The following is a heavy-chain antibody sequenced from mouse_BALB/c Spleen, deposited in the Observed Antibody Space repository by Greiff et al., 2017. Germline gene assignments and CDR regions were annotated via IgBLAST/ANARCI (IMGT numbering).Heavy chain of an antibody. CDR2: IDPYNGGT. Sequence: EVKLQESGPELGKPGASVKISCKASGYSFTGYNMYWVKQSHRKSLEWIGYIDPYNGGTSYNQKSKGKATLTVDKSSSTAYMHLNSLTSEDSAIYYCARSYGDYWGQGTTLTVSS. CDR1: GYSFTGYN. J-gene: IGHJ2*01. V-gene: IGHV1S135*01. CDR3: ARSYGDY. D-gene: IGHD1-1*02.